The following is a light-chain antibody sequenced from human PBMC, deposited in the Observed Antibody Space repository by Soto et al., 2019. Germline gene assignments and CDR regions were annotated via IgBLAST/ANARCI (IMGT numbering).Light chain of an antibody. CDR3: QQRGNWRELT. V-gene: IGKV3D-20*02. CDR1: QSVTNSF. CDR2: GVS. J-gene: IGKJ4*01. Sequence: ENVLTQSPGTLSVSPGERATLSCRASQSVTNSFFAWYQQKPGQAPRLLIYGVSSRAAGIPDRFSGSGSGTDFTLTISRLEPEDFAVYYCQQRGNWRELTFGGGTKVEIK.